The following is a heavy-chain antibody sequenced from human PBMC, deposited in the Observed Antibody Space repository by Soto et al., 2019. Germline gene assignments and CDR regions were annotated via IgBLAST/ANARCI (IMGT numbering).Heavy chain of an antibody. CDR1: GYTFTSYA. V-gene: IGHV1-3*01. CDR2: INAGNGNT. J-gene: IGHJ6*02. CDR3: TTGSVEGV. D-gene: IGHD2-15*01. Sequence: GASLKVCCKASGYTFTSYAMHWVRQAPGQRLEWMGWINAGNGNTKYSQKFQGRVTITRDTSASTAYMELNSLKTEDTAVYHCTTGSVEGVWGQGTTVTVSS.